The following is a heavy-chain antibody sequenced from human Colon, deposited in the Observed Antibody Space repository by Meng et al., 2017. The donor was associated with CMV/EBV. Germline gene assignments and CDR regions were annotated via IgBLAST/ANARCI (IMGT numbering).Heavy chain of an antibody. CDR3: ARGGGRFGSGVRLFDL. Sequence: SGYTFTSFDVNWVRRASGQGLEWMGWMYPDSGQTGYAEKFEGRITMTRDPSTSTAYMELSSLRSDDTAVYYCARGGGRFGSGVRLFDLWGRGTLVTVSS. CDR2: MYPDSGQT. J-gene: IGHJ2*01. V-gene: IGHV1-8*01. D-gene: IGHD6-19*01. CDR1: GYTFTSFD.